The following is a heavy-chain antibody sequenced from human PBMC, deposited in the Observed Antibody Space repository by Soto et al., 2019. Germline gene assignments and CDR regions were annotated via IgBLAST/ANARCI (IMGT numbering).Heavy chain of an antibody. Sequence: SETLSLTCTVSGGSFSSYYWSWIRQPPGKGLEWIGYIYYSGSTNYNPSLKSRVTISVDTSKNQFSLKLSSVTAADTAVYYCAGHPGIAAAAPFDYWGQGTLVTVSS. J-gene: IGHJ4*02. CDR1: GGSFSSYY. CDR2: IYYSGST. CDR3: AGHPGIAAAAPFDY. D-gene: IGHD6-13*01. V-gene: IGHV4-59*01.